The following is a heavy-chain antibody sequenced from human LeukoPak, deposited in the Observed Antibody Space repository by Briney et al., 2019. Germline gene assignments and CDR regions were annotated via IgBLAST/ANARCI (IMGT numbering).Heavy chain of an antibody. Sequence: STTIYYADSVKGRFTISRDNSKNTLYLQMNSLRAEDTAVYYCAKDGGAIFGVVTTGVLDYWGQGTLVTVSS. CDR2: STTI. V-gene: IGHV3-NL1*01. D-gene: IGHD3-3*01. J-gene: IGHJ4*02. CDR3: AKDGGAIFGVVTTGVLDY.